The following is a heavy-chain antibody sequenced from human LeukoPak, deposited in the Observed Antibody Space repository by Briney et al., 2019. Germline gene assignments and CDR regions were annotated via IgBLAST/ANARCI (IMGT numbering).Heavy chain of an antibody. CDR2: IYYSGST. Sequence: PSETLSLTCTVSGGSISSYYWSWIRQPPGKGLEWIGYIYYSGSTNYNPSLKSRVTISVDTSKNQFSLKLSSVTAADTAVYYCARGDYYDSSGYYVEGFDYWGQGTLVTVSS. V-gene: IGHV4-59*01. D-gene: IGHD3-22*01. J-gene: IGHJ4*02. CDR3: ARGDYYDSSGYYVEGFDY. CDR1: GGSISSYY.